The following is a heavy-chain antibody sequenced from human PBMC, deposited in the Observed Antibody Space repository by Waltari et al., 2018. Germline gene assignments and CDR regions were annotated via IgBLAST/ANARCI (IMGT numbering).Heavy chain of an antibody. CDR1: GGSISSGDYY. D-gene: IGHD3-22*01. J-gene: IGHJ5*02. Sequence: QVQLQESGPGLVKPSQTLSLTCTVSGGSISSGDYYWRWIRQPPGKGLEWIGYIYYVGSNYYNPSLKRRVTISVDTSKNQFSLKLSSVTAADTAVYYCARVLQITMITSWGQGTLVTVSS. CDR2: IYYVGSN. CDR3: ARVLQITMITS. V-gene: IGHV4-30-4*01.